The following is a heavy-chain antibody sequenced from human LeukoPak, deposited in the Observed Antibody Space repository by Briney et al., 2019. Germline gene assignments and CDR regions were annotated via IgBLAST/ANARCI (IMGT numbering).Heavy chain of an antibody. CDR3: AKSHFGVVRYYFDY. V-gene: IGHV3-9*01. CDR1: GFTFDDYA. CDR2: ISRNSGSI. D-gene: IGHD3-3*01. Sequence: PGGSLRLSCAASGFTFDDYAMHWVRYAPGKGLEWVSGISRNSGSIGYADPVKGRFTISRDNAKNSLYLQMNSLRAEDTALYYCAKSHFGVVRYYFDYWGQGTLVTVSS. J-gene: IGHJ4*02.